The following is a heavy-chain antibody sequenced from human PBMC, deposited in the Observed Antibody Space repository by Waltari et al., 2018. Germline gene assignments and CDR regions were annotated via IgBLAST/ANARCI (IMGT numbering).Heavy chain of an antibody. D-gene: IGHD5-12*01. CDR3: ATRSRYSGYDPQAVTDDY. Sequence: QLQLQESGPGLVKPSETLSLTCTVSGGSISSSSYYWGWIRQPPGKGLEWIGSNYYSGRTYYNPSLKSRVTISGDTSKNQFSLKLSSVTAADTAVYYCATRSRYSGYDPQAVTDDYWGQGTLVTVSS. CDR1: GGSISSSSYY. CDR2: NYYSGRT. J-gene: IGHJ4*02. V-gene: IGHV4-39*01.